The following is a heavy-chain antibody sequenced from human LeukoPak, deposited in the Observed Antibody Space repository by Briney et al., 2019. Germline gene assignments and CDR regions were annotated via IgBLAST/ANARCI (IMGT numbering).Heavy chain of an antibody. D-gene: IGHD4/OR15-4a*01. CDR2: IEQDGSEK. CDR3: VRPSVLGPNTDY. Sequence: GGSLRLSCAASGFTFSNYWMSWVRQTPGKGREWVSTIEQDGSEKYYVDSVKGRFTISRDNAKKSLFLQMNSLKADDTAVYYCVRPSVLGPNTDYWGQGTLVTVSS. V-gene: IGHV3-7*01. CDR1: GFTFSNYW. J-gene: IGHJ4*02.